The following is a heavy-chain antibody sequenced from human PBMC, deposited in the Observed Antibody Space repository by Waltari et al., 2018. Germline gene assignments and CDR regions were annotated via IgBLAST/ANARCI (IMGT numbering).Heavy chain of an antibody. CDR2: ISSSSSYT. J-gene: IGHJ4*02. V-gene: IGHV3-21*01. Sequence: EVQLVESGGGLVKPGGSLRLSCAASGFTFSSYNMNWVRQAPGKGLGWVSSISSSSSYTHYADSVKGRFTISRDNAKNSLYLQMNSLRAEDTAVYYCATGGWGFYLDYWGQGTLVTVSS. CDR1: GFTFSSYN. D-gene: IGHD7-27*01. CDR3: ATGGWGFYLDY.